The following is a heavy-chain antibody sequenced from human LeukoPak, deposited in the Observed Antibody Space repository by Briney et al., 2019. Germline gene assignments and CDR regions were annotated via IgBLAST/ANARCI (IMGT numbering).Heavy chain of an antibody. Sequence: ASVKVSCKASGGTFSSYAISWVRQAPGQGLEWMGGIIPIFGTANYAQKFQGRVTITADESTSTAYMELSSLRSEDTAVYYCAITYSSSFPAFDYWGQGTLVTVSS. V-gene: IGHV1-69*13. J-gene: IGHJ4*02. CDR2: IIPIFGTA. D-gene: IGHD6-13*01. CDR1: GGTFSSYA. CDR3: AITYSSSFPAFDY.